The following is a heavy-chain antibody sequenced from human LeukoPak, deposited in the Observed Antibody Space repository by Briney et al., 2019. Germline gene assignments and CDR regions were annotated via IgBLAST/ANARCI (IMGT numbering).Heavy chain of an antibody. J-gene: IGHJ6*03. D-gene: IGHD2-8*01. CDR3: AKAGGTNGVDDYMDV. V-gene: IGHV1-8*01. CDR2: MNPNSGNT. CDR1: GYTFTSYD. Sequence: ASVKVSCKASGYTFTSYDINWVRQATGQGLEWRGWMNPNSGNTGYAQKFQGRVTMTRNTSISTAYMELSSLRSEDTAVYYCAKAGGTNGVDDYMDVCGKGTTVTVFS.